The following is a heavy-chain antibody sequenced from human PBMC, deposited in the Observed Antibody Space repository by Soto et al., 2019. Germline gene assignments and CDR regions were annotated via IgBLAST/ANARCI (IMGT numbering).Heavy chain of an antibody. CDR3: VRDLQLWFLDY. V-gene: IGHV3-74*01. CDR2: IRSDGSGS. J-gene: IGHJ4*02. D-gene: IGHD5-18*01. Sequence: GGSLRLSCAASGFTFSSYLMHWVRQAPGKGLVWVSRIRSDGSGSTCADSVKGRFAISRDNAKNMLYLQMNSLRVEDTAVYYCVRDLQLWFLDYWGQGTLVTVSS. CDR1: GFTFSSYL.